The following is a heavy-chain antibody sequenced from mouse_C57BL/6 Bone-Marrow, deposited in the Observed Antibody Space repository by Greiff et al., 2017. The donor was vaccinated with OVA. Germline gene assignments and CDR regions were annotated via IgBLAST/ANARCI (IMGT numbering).Heavy chain of an antibody. CDR2: IYPRDGST. J-gene: IGHJ3*01. D-gene: IGHD1-1*01. V-gene: IGHV1-78*01. Sequence: QVQLQQSDAELVKPGASVKISCKVSGYTFTDHTIHWMKQRPEQGLEWIGYIYPRDGSTKYNEKFKGKATLTADKSSSTAYMQLNSLTSEDSAVYFCARCDYYGSSYAWFAYWGQGTLVTVSA. CDR1: GYTFTDHT. CDR3: ARCDYYGSSYAWFAY.